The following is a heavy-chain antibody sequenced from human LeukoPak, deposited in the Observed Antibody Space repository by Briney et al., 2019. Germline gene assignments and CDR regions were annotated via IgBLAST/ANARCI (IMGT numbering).Heavy chain of an antibody. D-gene: IGHD2-2*01. Sequence: GGSLRLSCAASGFTFSSYAMSWVRQAPGKGLEWLSYINGSGSTIYYADSVKGRFTISRDNAKNSLYMQMNSLRAEDTAVYYCARGYYANDYWGQGTLVTVSS. CDR2: INGSGSTI. J-gene: IGHJ4*02. V-gene: IGHV3-48*04. CDR3: ARGYYANDY. CDR1: GFTFSSYA.